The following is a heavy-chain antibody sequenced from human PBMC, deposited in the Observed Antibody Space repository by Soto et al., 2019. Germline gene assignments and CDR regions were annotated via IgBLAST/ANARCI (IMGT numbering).Heavy chain of an antibody. Sequence: SETLSLTCAVYGGSFSGYYWSWIRQPPGKGLEWIGEISHSGSTNYNPSLKSRVTISVDTSKNQFSLKLSSVTAADTAVYYCARQAVVWFDPWGQGTLVTVSS. J-gene: IGHJ5*02. V-gene: IGHV4-34*01. CDR3: ARQAVVWFDP. CDR1: GGSFSGYY. CDR2: ISHSGST. D-gene: IGHD2-15*01.